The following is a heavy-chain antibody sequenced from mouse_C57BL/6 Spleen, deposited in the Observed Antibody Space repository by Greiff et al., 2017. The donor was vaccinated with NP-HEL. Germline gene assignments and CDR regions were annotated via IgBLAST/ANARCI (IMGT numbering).Heavy chain of an antibody. CDR1: GFSLTSYA. V-gene: IGHV2-2*01. J-gene: IGHJ4*01. D-gene: IGHD2-4*01. CDR3: ARNELRRDYAMDY. CDR2: IWSGGST. Sequence: QVQLQQSGPGLVQPSQSLSITCTVSGFSLTSYAVHWVRQSPGKGLEWLGVIWSGGSTDYNAAFISRLSISKDNSKSQVFFKMNRLQADDTAIYYCARNELRRDYAMDYWGQGTSVTVSS.